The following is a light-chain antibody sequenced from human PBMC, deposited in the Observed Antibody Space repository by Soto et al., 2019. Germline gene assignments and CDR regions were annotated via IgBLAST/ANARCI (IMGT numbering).Light chain of an antibody. V-gene: IGKV1-39*01. CDR2: AAS. J-gene: IGKJ1*01. CDR3: QQSYNSAWT. CDR1: QSIFSF. Sequence: DIQITQSPTFLSSYVLDIVTITCRASQSIFSFLSWYQQRPGKAPKLLIYAASSLQRGVPSTFSGSGSGTEFTLTISSLQPEDFATYYCQQSYNSAWTFGQGTKVDIK.